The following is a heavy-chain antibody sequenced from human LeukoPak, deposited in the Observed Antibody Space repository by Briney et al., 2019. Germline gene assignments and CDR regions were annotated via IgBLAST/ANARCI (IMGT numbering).Heavy chain of an antibody. CDR2: INQDGSGT. CDR3: ARLGYSAYETYYFDY. Sequence: PGGSLRLSRAASGFTFSRYWMSWVRQAPGKRLEWVAHINQDGSGTYYVDSVKGRFTISRDNAKNSLFLQMNSLRVEDTAVYYCARLGYSAYETYYFDYWGQGSPVTVSS. J-gene: IGHJ4*02. V-gene: IGHV3-7*04. D-gene: IGHD5-12*01. CDR1: GFTFSRYW.